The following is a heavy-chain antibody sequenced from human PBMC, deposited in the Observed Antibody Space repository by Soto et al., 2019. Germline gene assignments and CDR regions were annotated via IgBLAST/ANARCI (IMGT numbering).Heavy chain of an antibody. CDR3: ARGINRSGAY. CDR1: GFTFSSYA. D-gene: IGHD3-10*01. V-gene: IGHV3-23*01. CDR2: ISGSGGST. Sequence: GGSLRLSCAASGFTFSSYAMSWVRQAPGKGLEWVSAISGSGGSTYYADSVRGRFTISRDNARNSLYLQMNSLRAEDTARYFCARGINRSGAYWGQGTPVTVSS. J-gene: IGHJ4*02.